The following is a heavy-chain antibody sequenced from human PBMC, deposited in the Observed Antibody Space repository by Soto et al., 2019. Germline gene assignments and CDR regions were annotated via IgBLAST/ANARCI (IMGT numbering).Heavy chain of an antibody. Sequence: EVHLVESGGGLVQPGGTLRLSCAASGLTVSSNYMSWVRQAPGKGLEWVSVIYSGGSTYYADSVKGRFTISRDNFKNTLYLQMNSLRAEDTAVYYCARSTSDYSNFDSWGQGTLVTVSS. CDR1: GLTVSSNY. CDR3: ARSTSDYSNFDS. D-gene: IGHD4-4*01. J-gene: IGHJ4*02. CDR2: IYSGGST. V-gene: IGHV3-66*01.